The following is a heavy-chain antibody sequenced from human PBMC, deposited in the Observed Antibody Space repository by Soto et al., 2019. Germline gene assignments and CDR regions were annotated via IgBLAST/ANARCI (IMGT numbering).Heavy chain of an antibody. CDR2: ISHDGSKK. D-gene: IGHD2-15*01. CDR1: GFIFSSYD. Sequence: QVQLVESGGGVVQPGRSLRLSCAASGFIFSSYDMLWVRQAPGKGLEWVAVISHDGSKKYYADSVKGRFTISRDNSKNTLYLQMSSLRAEDTAVYYCATDVNDFNGGSCNWEGHYFDQWGQGTLFTVSS. J-gene: IGHJ4*02. CDR3: ATDVNDFNGGSCNWEGHYFDQ. V-gene: IGHV3-30*03.